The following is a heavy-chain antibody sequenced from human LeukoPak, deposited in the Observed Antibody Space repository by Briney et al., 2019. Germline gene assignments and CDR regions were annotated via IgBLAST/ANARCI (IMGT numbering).Heavy chain of an antibody. CDR2: IKQDGSEK. J-gene: IGHJ6*03. Sequence: GGSLRLSCAASGFTFSSYWMSWVRQAPGKGLEWVANIKQDGSEKYYVDSVKGRFTISRDNAKNSLYLQMNSLRAEDTAVYYCARVSWFPGTSYYYMDVWGKGTTVTVSS. V-gene: IGHV3-7*03. CDR1: GFTFSSYW. CDR3: ARVSWFPGTSYYYMDV. D-gene: IGHD1-1*01.